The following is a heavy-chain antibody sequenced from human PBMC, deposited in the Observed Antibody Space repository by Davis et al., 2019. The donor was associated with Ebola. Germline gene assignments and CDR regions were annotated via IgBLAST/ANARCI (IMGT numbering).Heavy chain of an antibody. CDR3: ARHSAPRELYRYFDL. CDR1: GYSFTSYW. D-gene: IGHD1-26*01. V-gene: IGHV5-51*01. Sequence: PGGSLRLSCKGSGYSFTSYWIGWVRQMPGKGLEWMGIIYPGDSDTRYSPSFQGQVTISADKSISTAYLQWSSLKASDTAMYYCARHSAPRELYRYFDLWGRGTLVTVSS. J-gene: IGHJ2*01. CDR2: IYPGDSDT.